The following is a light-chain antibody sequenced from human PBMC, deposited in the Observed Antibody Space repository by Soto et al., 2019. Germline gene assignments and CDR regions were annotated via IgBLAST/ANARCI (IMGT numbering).Light chain of an antibody. V-gene: IGKV3-15*01. CDR3: QQCNNWPRT. J-gene: IGKJ1*01. CDR2: DAS. Sequence: EIVMTQSPATLSVSPGERATLSSRASQSVSSKLAWYQQKPGQAPRLLIYDASTRATGIPARFSGSGSGTEFTLSISSLRSEDFAVYYCQQCNNWPRTFGQGTKVEIK. CDR1: QSVSSK.